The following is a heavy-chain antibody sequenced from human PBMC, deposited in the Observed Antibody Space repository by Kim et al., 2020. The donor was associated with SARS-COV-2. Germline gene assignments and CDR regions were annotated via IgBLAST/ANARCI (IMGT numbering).Heavy chain of an antibody. V-gene: IGHV4-31*02. D-gene: IGHD5-12*01. Sequence: PSLKNRVTISEDTSKKQFSLKLGSMTAADTAVYYCARASDLANIVTKIDYWGQGTLVTVSA. J-gene: IGHJ4*02. CDR3: ARASDLANIVTKIDY.